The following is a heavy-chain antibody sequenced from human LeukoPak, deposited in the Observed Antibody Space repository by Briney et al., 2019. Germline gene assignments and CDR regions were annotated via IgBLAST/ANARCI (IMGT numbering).Heavy chain of an antibody. V-gene: IGHV3-23*01. J-gene: IGHJ5*02. CDR2: ISGSGDRT. D-gene: IGHD2/OR15-2a*01. CDR3: AKDSVVIPAGWFDP. CDR1: GLTFSSYA. Sequence: GGSLRLSCAASGLTFSSYAMSWVRQAPGKGLEWVSSISGSGDRTYYADSVKGRFTISRDNTKNTLFLQMNSLKAEDTALYYCAKDSVVIPAGWFDPWGQGTLVTVSS.